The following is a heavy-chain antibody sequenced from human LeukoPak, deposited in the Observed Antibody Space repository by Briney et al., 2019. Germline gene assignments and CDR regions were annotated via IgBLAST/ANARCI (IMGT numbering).Heavy chain of an antibody. CDR3: AHRLAREGAWFDP. CDR1: GFSLSSSGVG. Sequence: SGPTLVKPTQTLTLTCTFSGFSLSSSGVGVGWIRQPPGKALEWLAYIYWDDDNRYSPSLKTRLTVTKDTSKNEVVLTMTNMDPADTGTYFCAHRLAREGAWFDPWGQGTLVTVSS. CDR2: IYWDDDN. D-gene: IGHD3-10*01. V-gene: IGHV2-5*02. J-gene: IGHJ5*02.